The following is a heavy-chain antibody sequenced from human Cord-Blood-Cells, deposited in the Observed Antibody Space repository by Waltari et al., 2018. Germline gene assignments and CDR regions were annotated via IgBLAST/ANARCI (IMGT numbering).Heavy chain of an antibody. V-gene: IGHV1-8*01. CDR3: ARQKDPSPFYYDYYGMDV. CDR1: GYTFTSYD. J-gene: IGHJ6*02. Sequence: QVQLVQSGAEVKKPGASVTVSCKASGYTFTSYDINCLRQATGQGVEWVGWMNPKSGNKGYAQKVQGRVTMTRNTSISPAYMELGSLRSEDTAVYYCARQKDPSPFYYDYYGMDVWGQGTTVTVSS. CDR2: MNPKSGNK.